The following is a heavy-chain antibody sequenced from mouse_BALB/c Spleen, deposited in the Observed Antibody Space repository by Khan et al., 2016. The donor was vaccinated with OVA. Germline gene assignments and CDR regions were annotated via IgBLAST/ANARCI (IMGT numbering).Heavy chain of an antibody. CDR2: INPHIGET. D-gene: IGHD1-1*01. J-gene: IGHJ2*01. CDR3: ARKNGSDFDY. CDR1: GYSFTGYF. Sequence: EVKLEESGPELVKPGASVKISCKASGYSFTGYFMNWVMQSHGKRLEWIGRINPHIGETFYNQKFTDKATLTVDESSTTARMELRSLASEDSAVYYCARKNGSDFDYWGQGTTLTVSS. V-gene: IGHV1-20*02.